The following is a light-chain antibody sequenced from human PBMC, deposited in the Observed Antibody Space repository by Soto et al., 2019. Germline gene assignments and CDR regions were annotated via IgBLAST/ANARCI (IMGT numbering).Light chain of an antibody. CDR3: QHYGSSRT. CDR2: GAS. CDR1: QSVSSS. Sequence: EIVLTQSPGTLSLSPGERATLSCRASQSVSSSLAWYQQKPGQAPRLLIYGASSRATGIPDRFSGSGSGPDFTLTISRLEPEDFGVYFCQHYGSSRTFGQGTKVDIK. V-gene: IGKV3-20*01. J-gene: IGKJ1*01.